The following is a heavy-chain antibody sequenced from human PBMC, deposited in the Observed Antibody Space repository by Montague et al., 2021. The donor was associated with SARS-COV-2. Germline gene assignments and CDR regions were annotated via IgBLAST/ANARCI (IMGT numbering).Heavy chain of an antibody. CDR2: MNFSGST. D-gene: IGHD3-16*01. Sequence: SETLSLTCTVSGASINGHHWSWIRHPPEKGLEWIGYMNFSGSTNSSPTLKRRVTMSVAKSTTQVPLKMISVTAADTAVYYCARGLGDRGGGFDYWGQGTLVTVPS. CDR1: GASINGHH. J-gene: IGHJ4*02. V-gene: IGHV4-59*11. CDR3: ARGLGDRGGGFDY.